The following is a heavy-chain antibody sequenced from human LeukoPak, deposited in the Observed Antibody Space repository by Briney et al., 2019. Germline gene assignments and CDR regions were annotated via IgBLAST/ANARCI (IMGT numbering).Heavy chain of an antibody. CDR2: IYYSGNT. CDR3: ARRISSSSYNFDY. V-gene: IGHV4-39*07. D-gene: IGHD1-26*01. Sequence: SETLSLTCTVSGGSISNNNYYWAWLRQPPGKGLEWIGTIYYSGNTYYNSSLKSRITMSIDTSKNHFSLKLTSVTAADTAVYYCARRISSSSYNFDYWGQGTLVTVSS. CDR1: GGSISNNNYY. J-gene: IGHJ4*02.